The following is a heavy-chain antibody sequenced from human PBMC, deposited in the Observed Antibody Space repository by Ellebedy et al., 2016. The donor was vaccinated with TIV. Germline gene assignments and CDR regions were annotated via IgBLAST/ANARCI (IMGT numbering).Heavy chain of an antibody. V-gene: IGHV3-23*01. J-gene: IGHJ4*02. Sequence: GESLKISXTASGFTFSYHAMSWVRQTPGKGLQWVSGIAQSGAEKQTADSVKGRFTVSRDNSKNTLYLQLNSLRVEDTAVYYCAKDPYSSGWDYFDYWGQGALVTVSS. D-gene: IGHD6-19*01. CDR2: IAQSGAEK. CDR3: AKDPYSSGWDYFDY. CDR1: GFTFSYHA.